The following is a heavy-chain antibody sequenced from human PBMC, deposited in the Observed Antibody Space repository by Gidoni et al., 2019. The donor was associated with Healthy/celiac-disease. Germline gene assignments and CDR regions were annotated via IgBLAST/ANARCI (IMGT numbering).Heavy chain of an antibody. CDR2: ISSSSSYI. D-gene: IGHD6-13*01. CDR3: ARDRQQGATIPYYFDY. CDR1: GFTFSSYS. Sequence: EVQLVESGGGLVKPGGSLRLSCAASGFTFSSYSMNWVRQAPGKGLEWVSSISSSSSYIYYADSVKGRFTISRDNAKNSLYLQMNSLRAEDTAVYYCARDRQQGATIPYYFDYWGQGTLVTVSS. J-gene: IGHJ4*02. V-gene: IGHV3-21*01.